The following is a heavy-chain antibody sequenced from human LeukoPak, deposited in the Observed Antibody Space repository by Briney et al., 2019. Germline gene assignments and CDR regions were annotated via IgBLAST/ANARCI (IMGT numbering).Heavy chain of an antibody. CDR2: MNPNSGNT. CDR1: GYTFTSYD. V-gene: IGHV1-8*03. Sequence: ASVKVSCKASGYTFTSYDINWVRQATGQGLEWMGWMNPNSGNTGYAQKFQGRVTITRNTSISTAHMELSRLRSDDTAVYYCARFIPGYCSSTSCYDQNFDYWGQGTLVTVSS. D-gene: IGHD2-2*01. J-gene: IGHJ4*02. CDR3: ARFIPGYCSSTSCYDQNFDY.